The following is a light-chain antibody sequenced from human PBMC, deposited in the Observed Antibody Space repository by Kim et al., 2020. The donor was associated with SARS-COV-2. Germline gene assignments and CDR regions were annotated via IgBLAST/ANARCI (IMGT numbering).Light chain of an antibody. J-gene: IGKJ1*01. V-gene: IGKV3-15*01. CDR1: QTFSGN. CDR2: DTF. Sequence: VSPGARATLSCRASQTFSGNLAWYQQKPGQAPRLLIYDTFTTATGIPDRFSGSGSGTEFTLTISSLQSEDFGIYYCQQYYIWPRTFGQGTKVDIK. CDR3: QQYYIWPRT.